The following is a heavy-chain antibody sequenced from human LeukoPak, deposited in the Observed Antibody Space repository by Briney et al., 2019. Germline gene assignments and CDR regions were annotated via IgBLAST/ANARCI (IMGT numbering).Heavy chain of an antibody. CDR3: AREVSGWFDP. CDR1: GYTFTGYY. Sequence: ASVKVSCKASGYTFTGYYMHWVRQAPGQGLEWMGWINPYSGGTHYALIFQDRVTMTRDTSTSTAYMELRSLRSDDTAVYYCAREVSGWFDPWGQGTLVTVSS. CDR2: INPYSGGT. V-gene: IGHV1-2*02. D-gene: IGHD1-14*01. J-gene: IGHJ5*02.